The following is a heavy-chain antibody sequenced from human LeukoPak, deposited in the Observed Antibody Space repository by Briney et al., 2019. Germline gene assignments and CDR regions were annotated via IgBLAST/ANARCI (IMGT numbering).Heavy chain of an antibody. Sequence: ASVKVSCKASGYTFTSYDINWVRQATGQGLEWMGWINPNSGGTNYAQKFQGRVTMTRDTSTSTAYMELSRLRSDDTAVYYCARGGILLWFGELIYNWFDPWGQGTLVTVSS. D-gene: IGHD3-10*01. CDR1: GYTFTSYD. V-gene: IGHV1-2*02. CDR2: INPNSGGT. J-gene: IGHJ5*02. CDR3: ARGGILLWFGELIYNWFDP.